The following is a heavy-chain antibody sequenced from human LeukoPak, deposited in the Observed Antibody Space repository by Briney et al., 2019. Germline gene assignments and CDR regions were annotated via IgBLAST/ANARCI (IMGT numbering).Heavy chain of an antibody. CDR2: IIPIFGTA. Sequence: SVKVSCEATGGTFSSYAISWVRQAPGQGLEWMGGIIPIFGTANYAQKFQGRVTITADESTSTAYMELSSLRSEDTAVYYCARSYRTYYYYYMDVWGKGTTVTISS. J-gene: IGHJ6*03. V-gene: IGHV1-69*01. CDR3: ARSYRTYYYYYMDV. CDR1: GGTFSSYA. D-gene: IGHD1-26*01.